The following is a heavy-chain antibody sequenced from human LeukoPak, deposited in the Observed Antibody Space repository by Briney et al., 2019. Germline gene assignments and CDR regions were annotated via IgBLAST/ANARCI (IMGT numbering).Heavy chain of an antibody. D-gene: IGHD4-11*01. CDR3: ARLRGNYFPDY. V-gene: IGHV4-59*01. CDR1: GDSISGYY. CDR2: IYYIGST. Sequence: SETLSLTCTVSGDSISGYYWTWIRQPPGKGLEWIGYIYYIGSTNYNPSLKSRLTISVDTSKNQFSLKLSSVTAAGTAVYYCARLRGNYFPDYWGQGALVTVSS. J-gene: IGHJ4*02.